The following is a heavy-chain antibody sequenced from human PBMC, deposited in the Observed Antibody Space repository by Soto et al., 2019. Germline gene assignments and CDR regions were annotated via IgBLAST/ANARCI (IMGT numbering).Heavy chain of an antibody. CDR3: AREGGGYCSGGSCQVDY. D-gene: IGHD2-15*01. V-gene: IGHV4-39*02. Sequence: QLQLQESGPGLVKPSETLSLTCTVSGGSISSSSYYWGWIRQPPGKGLEWIGSIYYRGNTYYNPSLKSRVTISVDTSNNHFSLKLSSVTAADTAVYYCAREGGGYCSGGSCQVDYWGQGTLVTVSS. J-gene: IGHJ4*02. CDR1: GGSISSSSYY. CDR2: IYYRGNT.